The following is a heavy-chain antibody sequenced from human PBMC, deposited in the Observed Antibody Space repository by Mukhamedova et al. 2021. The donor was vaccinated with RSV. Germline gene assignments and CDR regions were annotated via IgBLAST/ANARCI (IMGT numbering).Heavy chain of an antibody. D-gene: IGHD2-15*01. V-gene: IGHV1-69*01. CDR2: IIPIFGTA. Sequence: GQGLEWMGGIIPIFGTANYAQKFQGRVTITADESTSTAYMELSSLRSEDTAVYYCARGGRVYCSGGSCYSSYFDYWGQGNLVTVSS. J-gene: IGHJ4*02. CDR3: ARGGRVYCSGGSCYSSYFDY.